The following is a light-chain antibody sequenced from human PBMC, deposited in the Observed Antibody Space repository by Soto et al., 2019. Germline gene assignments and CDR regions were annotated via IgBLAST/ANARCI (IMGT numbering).Light chain of an antibody. CDR1: QSLRSS. V-gene: IGKV3-15*01. CDR2: GAS. J-gene: IGKJ5*01. CDR3: QQYIKWPIT. Sequence: VMTQSPATLSVSPGERATLSCRASQSLRSSLAWYQQKPGQAPRLLIYGASTRATGIPARFSGSGSGTEFTPTISSLQSEDFAVYYCQQYIKWPITFGQGTRLEIK.